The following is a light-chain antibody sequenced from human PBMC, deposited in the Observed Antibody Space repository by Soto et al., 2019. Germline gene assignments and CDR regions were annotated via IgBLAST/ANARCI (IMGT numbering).Light chain of an antibody. CDR1: SSDVGAYNY. V-gene: IGLV2-8*01. CDR3: CSYADNTDYV. CDR2: EVT. Sequence: QSVLTQPPSASGSLGQSVTISCTGTSSDVGAYNYVSWYQQHPGKAPKLMIYEVTRRPSGVPDRFSGSKSGNTASLNVSGLQAEAEADYYCCSYADNTDYVFGTGTKVTV. J-gene: IGLJ1*01.